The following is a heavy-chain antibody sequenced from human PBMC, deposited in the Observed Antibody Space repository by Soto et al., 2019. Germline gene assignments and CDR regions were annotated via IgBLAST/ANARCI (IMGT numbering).Heavy chain of an antibody. V-gene: IGHV1-18*04. CDR3: ARDRVGGIWGDAFDH. CDR1: GYTFTNHG. D-gene: IGHD3-16*01. Sequence: QVQLVQSGAEMKKPGASVKVSCKTSGYTFTNHGINWVRQAPGQGLEWMGWINPYNANTNYAQKLQGRVTMTTDTSPSTAYMALRSLTSDDTNVYYCARDRVGGIWGDAFDHWGQGTMVTVS. J-gene: IGHJ3*01. CDR2: INPYNANT.